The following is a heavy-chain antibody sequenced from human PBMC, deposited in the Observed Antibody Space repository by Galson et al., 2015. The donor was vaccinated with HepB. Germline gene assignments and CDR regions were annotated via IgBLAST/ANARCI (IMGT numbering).Heavy chain of an antibody. CDR2: IYYSGST. CDR3: ARGDEYASSWYAGYYYVMDV. J-gene: IGHJ6*04. CDR1: GGSISSYF. Sequence: LSLTCTVSGGSISSYFWSWIRQPPGKGLEWIGYIYYSGSTNYNPSLKSRVTISVDTSKNQFSLKLNSVTAADTAVYYCARGDEYASSWYAGYYYVMDVWGKGTTVTVSS. V-gene: IGHV4-59*01. D-gene: IGHD6-13*01.